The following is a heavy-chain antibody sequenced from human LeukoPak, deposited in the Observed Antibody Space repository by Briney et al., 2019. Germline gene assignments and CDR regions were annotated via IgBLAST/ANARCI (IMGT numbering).Heavy chain of an antibody. CDR3: ARRLTYDSRAYYCLDY. CDR1: GYSFTSYW. CDR2: IFPGDSDT. D-gene: IGHD3-22*01. J-gene: IGHJ4*02. Sequence: KDGESPKISCKGSGYSFTSYWIGWVRQKPGKGLEWMGIIFPGDSDTRCSPSFQGQVTISADKSISTAYLQWSSLKASDTAMYYCARRLTYDSRAYYCLDYWGQGTLVTVSS. V-gene: IGHV5-51*01.